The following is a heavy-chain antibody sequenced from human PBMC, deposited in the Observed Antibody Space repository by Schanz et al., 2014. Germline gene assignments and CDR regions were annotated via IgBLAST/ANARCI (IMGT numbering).Heavy chain of an antibody. J-gene: IGHJ4*02. D-gene: IGHD4-17*01. Sequence: EVQLVESGGGLVQPGGSLRLSCAASGFTFSDSWMHWVRQAPGKGLVLVSRTSNDGSFTTFADSVKGRFTISRDNAKNTPYLQMNSLRAEDTAVYYCVRDTDYHFDYWGQGTLVTVSS. V-gene: IGHV3-74*01. CDR1: GFTFSDSW. CDR2: TSNDGSFT. CDR3: VRDTDYHFDY.